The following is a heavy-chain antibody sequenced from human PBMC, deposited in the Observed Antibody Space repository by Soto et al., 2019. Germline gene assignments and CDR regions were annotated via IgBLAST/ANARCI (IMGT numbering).Heavy chain of an antibody. J-gene: IGHJ5*02. CDR2: IYWNDDK. CDR1: GFSLRTSGVG. Sequence: SGPTLVNPTQTLTLTCIFSGFSLRTSGVGXGWIRQPPGKALEWLGFIYWNDDKRYSPSLKGRLTITKDTSKNQVVLTMTNMDPVDTATYYCAKSGSSGWYGWFDPWGQGTLVTVSS. CDR3: AKSGSSGWYGWFDP. V-gene: IGHV2-5*01. D-gene: IGHD6-19*01.